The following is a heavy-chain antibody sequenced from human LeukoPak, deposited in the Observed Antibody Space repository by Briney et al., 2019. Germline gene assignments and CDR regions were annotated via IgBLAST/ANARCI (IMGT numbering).Heavy chain of an antibody. CDR1: GGSISSYY. CDR2: IYYSGST. D-gene: IGHD6-19*01. CDR3: ARQDSFAVAGPFDY. Sequence: SETLSLTCTVSGGSISSYYWSWIRQPPGKGLEWIGYIYYSGSTNYNPSLKSRVTISVDTSKNQFSLKLSSVTAADTAVYYCARQDSFAVAGPFDYWGQGTLVTVSS. J-gene: IGHJ4*02. V-gene: IGHV4-59*08.